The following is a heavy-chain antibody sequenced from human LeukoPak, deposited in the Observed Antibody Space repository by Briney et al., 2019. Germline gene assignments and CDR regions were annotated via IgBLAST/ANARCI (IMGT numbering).Heavy chain of an antibody. J-gene: IGHJ6*03. CDR1: GFTFSSYS. D-gene: IGHD3-10*01. Sequence: PGGSLRLSCAASGFTFSSYSMNWVRQAPGKGLEWVSSISSSSSYIYYADSVKGRFTISRDNAKNSLYLQMNSLRAEDTAVYYCAMLSSGSSDYMDVWGKGTTVTVSS. CDR3: AMLSSGSSDYMDV. V-gene: IGHV3-21*01. CDR2: ISSSSSYI.